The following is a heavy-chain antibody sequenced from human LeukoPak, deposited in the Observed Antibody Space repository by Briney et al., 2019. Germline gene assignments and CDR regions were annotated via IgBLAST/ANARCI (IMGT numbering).Heavy chain of an antibody. V-gene: IGHV4-59*08. J-gene: IGHJ6*04. CDR3: ARLYTVTTWVDV. CDR2: IYHSGST. CDR1: GGSISSYY. Sequence: SETLSLTCTVSGGSISSYYWSWIRQPPGKGLEWIGSIYHSGSTYYNPSLKSRVTISVDTSKNQFSLKLSSVTAADTAVYYCARLYTVTTWVDVWGKGTTVTVSS. D-gene: IGHD4-17*01.